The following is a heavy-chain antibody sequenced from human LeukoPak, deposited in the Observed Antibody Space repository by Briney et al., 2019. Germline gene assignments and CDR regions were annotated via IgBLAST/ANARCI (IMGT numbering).Heavy chain of an antibody. D-gene: IGHD1-26*01. V-gene: IGHV3-7*01. CDR1: GFAFDDYA. CDR3: ARVGGSYWGWFDP. CDR2: IKQDGSEK. J-gene: IGHJ5*02. Sequence: PGRSLRLSCAASGFAFDDYAMHWVRQVPGKGLEWVANIKQDGSEKYYVDSVKGRLTISRDNAKNSLYLQMNSLRAEDTAVYYCARVGGSYWGWFDPWGQGTLVTVPS.